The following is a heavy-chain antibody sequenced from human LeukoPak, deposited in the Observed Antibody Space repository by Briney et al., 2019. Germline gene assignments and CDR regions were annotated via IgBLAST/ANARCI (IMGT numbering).Heavy chain of an antibody. CDR3: ARVGGYYSYYMDV. Sequence: PGGSLRLSCAASGFTFSSYEMNWVRQAPRKGLEWVSYISSSGSTIYYADSVKGRFTISRDNAKNSLYLQMNSLRAEDTAVYYCARVGGYYSYYMDVWGKGTTVTISS. CDR2: ISSSGSTI. V-gene: IGHV3-48*03. CDR1: GFTFSSYE. D-gene: IGHD1-26*01. J-gene: IGHJ6*03.